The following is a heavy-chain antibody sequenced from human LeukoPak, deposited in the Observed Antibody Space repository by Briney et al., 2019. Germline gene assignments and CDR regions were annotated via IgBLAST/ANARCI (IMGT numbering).Heavy chain of an antibody. D-gene: IGHD3-10*01. Sequence: PGGSLRLSCAASGFALSDNYMTWVRQAPGQGLEWVSSISSSSSYIYYADSAKGRFTISRDNAKNSLYLQMKSLGAEDTAVYYCARATGVRGVPTRLVDYWGQGTLVTVSS. CDR1: GFALSDNY. CDR3: ARATGVRGVPTRLVDY. J-gene: IGHJ4*02. V-gene: IGHV3-21*01. CDR2: ISSSSSYI.